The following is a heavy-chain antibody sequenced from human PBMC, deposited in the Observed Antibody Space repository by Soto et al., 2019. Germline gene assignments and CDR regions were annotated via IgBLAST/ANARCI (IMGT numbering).Heavy chain of an antibody. CDR1: GLTFSGSA. J-gene: IGHJ4*02. CDR2: VRSKANNYAT. CDR3: NTMYGGSPDD. D-gene: IGHD1-26*01. Sequence: PGGSLRLSCSASGLTFSGSAIHWVRQASGKGLEWVGRVRSKANNYATAYAALVKGRFTISRDDSKNTAFLQMNSLKTEDTAVYYCNTMYGGSPDDWGQGTLVTVSS. V-gene: IGHV3-73*01.